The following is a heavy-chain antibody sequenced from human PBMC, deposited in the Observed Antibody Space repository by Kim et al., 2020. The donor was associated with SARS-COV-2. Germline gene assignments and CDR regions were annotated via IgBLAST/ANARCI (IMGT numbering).Heavy chain of an antibody. D-gene: IGHD2-8*02. CDR2: ISAYNGNT. Sequence: ASVKVSCKASGYTFTSYGISWVRQAPGQGLEWMGWISAYNGNTNYAQKLQGRVTMTTDTSTSTAYMELRSLRSDDTAVYYCARVGYCTGGVCSPPVYYYYTDVWGKGTTVTVSS. V-gene: IGHV1-18*01. J-gene: IGHJ6*03. CDR3: ARVGYCTGGVCSPPVYYYYTDV. CDR1: GYTFTSYG.